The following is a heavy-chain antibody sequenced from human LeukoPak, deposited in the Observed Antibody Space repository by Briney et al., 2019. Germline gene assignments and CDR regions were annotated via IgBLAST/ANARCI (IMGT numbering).Heavy chain of an antibody. CDR2: SYHSGST. Sequence: SETLSLTCAVYGGSFSGYYWSWIRQPPGRGLEWIGYSYHSGSTYFNPSLKSRAAISLDTSNNHFSLRLSSVTAADTAVYYCARDGPRGVLSMDVWGQGTTVTVSS. D-gene: IGHD3-10*01. CDR3: ARDGPRGVLSMDV. CDR1: GGSFSGYY. V-gene: IGHV4-34*09. J-gene: IGHJ6*02.